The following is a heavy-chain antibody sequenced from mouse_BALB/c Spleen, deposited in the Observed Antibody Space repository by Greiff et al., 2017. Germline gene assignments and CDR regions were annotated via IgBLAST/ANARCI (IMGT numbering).Heavy chain of an antibody. V-gene: IGHV1-14*01. J-gene: IGHJ4*01. CDR2: INPYNDGT. CDR1: GYTFTSYV. D-gene: IGHD1-2*01. CDR3: ARDYGYVNYAMDY. Sequence: VQLKESGPELVKPGASVKMSCKASGYTFTSYVMHWVKQKPGQGLEWFGYINPYNDGTKYNEKFKGKATLTSDKSSSTAYMELSSLTSEDSAVYFCARDYGYVNYAMDYWGQGTSFTVSS.